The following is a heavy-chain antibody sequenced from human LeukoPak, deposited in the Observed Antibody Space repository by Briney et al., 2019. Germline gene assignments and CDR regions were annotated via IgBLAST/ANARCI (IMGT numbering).Heavy chain of an antibody. J-gene: IGHJ4*02. D-gene: IGHD6-19*01. Sequence: GGSLRLSCAASGFTFSSYAMSWVRQAPGKGLEWVSAISGSGGSTYYADSVKGRFTISRDNSKNTLYPQMNSLRAEDTAVYYCAKAPGSGWSLVYYFDYWGQGTLVTVSS. V-gene: IGHV3-23*01. CDR2: ISGSGGST. CDR1: GFTFSSYA. CDR3: AKAPGSGWSLVYYFDY.